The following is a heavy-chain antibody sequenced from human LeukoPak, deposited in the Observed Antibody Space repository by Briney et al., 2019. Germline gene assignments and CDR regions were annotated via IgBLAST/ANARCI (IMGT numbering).Heavy chain of an antibody. CDR2: IYYSGST. CDR3: ARGRQDDSSGYPMDYFDY. Sequence: SETPSLTCTVSGGSISSYYWSWIRQPPGKGLEWIGYIYYSGSTNYNPSLKSRVTISVDTSKNQFSLKLSSVTAADTAVYYCARGRQDDSSGYPMDYFDYWGQGTLVTVSS. D-gene: IGHD3-22*01. CDR1: GGSISSYY. J-gene: IGHJ4*02. V-gene: IGHV4-59*08.